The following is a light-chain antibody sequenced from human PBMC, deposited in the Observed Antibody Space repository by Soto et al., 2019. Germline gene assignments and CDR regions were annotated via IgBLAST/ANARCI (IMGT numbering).Light chain of an antibody. CDR2: DAS. V-gene: IGKV3-11*01. J-gene: IGKJ4*01. CDR3: QQHISWPLT. CDR1: QSVRNNY. Sequence: VLTQSAGSLSLSHGERATLSCRASQSVRNNYLAWYQQKPGQAPRLLVYDASNRATGIPTRFSGSGSGTDFTLTISNLEPEDFAVYYCQQHISWPLTFGGGTNVDI.